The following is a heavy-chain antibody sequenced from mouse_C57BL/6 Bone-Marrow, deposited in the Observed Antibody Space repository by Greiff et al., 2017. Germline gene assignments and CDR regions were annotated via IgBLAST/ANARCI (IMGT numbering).Heavy chain of an antibody. D-gene: IGHD1-1*01. CDR3: ATTVVGSHWYFDG. CDR2: IYPGGGYT. Sequence: QVQLQQSGAELVRPGTSVKLSCKASGYTFTNYWIGWAKQRPGHGLEWIGDIYPGGGYTNYNEKFKGKATLTADKSSSTAYMQFSSLTSEDSAIDDSATTVVGSHWYFDGWGTGTTVTVSS. V-gene: IGHV1-63*01. J-gene: IGHJ1*03. CDR1: GYTFTNYW.